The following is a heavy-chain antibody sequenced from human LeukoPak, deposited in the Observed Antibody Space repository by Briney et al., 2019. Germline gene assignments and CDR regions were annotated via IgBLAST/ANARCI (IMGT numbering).Heavy chain of an antibody. J-gene: IGHJ4*02. V-gene: IGHV3-23*01. CDR3: AEVTMIRGYYFDY. D-gene: IGHD3-10*01. CDR2: ISGSGGST. Sequence: GGSLRLSCAASGFTFSSYAMSWVRHAPGKGLECVSAISGSGGSTYYADSVKGRFTISRDNSKNTLYLQMNSLRAEDTAVYYCAEVTMIRGYYFDYWGQGTLVTVSS. CDR1: GFTFSSYA.